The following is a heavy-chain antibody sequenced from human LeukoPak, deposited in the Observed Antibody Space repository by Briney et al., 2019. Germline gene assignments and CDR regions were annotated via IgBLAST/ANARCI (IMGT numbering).Heavy chain of an antibody. V-gene: IGHV1-69*05. D-gene: IGHD3-22*01. Sequence: SVKVSCKASGGTFSSYAISWVRQAPGQGLEWMGRTIPIFGTANYAQKFQGRVTITTDESTSTAYMELSSLRSEDTAVYYCAADYYDSSGYYNWGQGTLVTVSS. CDR3: AADYYDSSGYYN. J-gene: IGHJ4*02. CDR1: GGTFSSYA. CDR2: TIPIFGTA.